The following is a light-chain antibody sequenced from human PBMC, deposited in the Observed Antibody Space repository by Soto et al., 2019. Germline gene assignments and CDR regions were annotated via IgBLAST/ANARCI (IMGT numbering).Light chain of an antibody. CDR3: QSYDSSLSGYV. Sequence: QAVVTQPPSVSGAPGQRVTISCTGSSSNIGAGYDVHWYQQLPGTAPKLLIYGNNNRPSGVPDRFFGSKSGTSASLAITGLQAEDEADYYCQSYDSSLSGYVFGTGTKLTVL. CDR2: GNN. V-gene: IGLV1-40*01. J-gene: IGLJ1*01. CDR1: SSNIGAGYD.